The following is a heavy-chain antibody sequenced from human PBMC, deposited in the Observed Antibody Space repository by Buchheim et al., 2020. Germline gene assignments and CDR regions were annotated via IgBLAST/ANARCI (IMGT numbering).Heavy chain of an antibody. Sequence: QVQLVESGGGVVQPGRSLRLSCAASGFTFSSYGMHWVRQAPGKGLEWVAVISYDGSNKYYADSVKGRFTISRDNSKNTLYLQMNSLRAEDTAVYYCAKGGGSLHYYYYYGMDVWGQGTT. CDR2: ISYDGSNK. J-gene: IGHJ6*02. CDR3: AKGGGSLHYYYYYGMDV. V-gene: IGHV3-30*18. D-gene: IGHD2-15*01. CDR1: GFTFSSYG.